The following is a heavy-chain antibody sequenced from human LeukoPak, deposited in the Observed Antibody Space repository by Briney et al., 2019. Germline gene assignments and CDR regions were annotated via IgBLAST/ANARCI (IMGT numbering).Heavy chain of an antibody. CDR1: VYIFNCCA. CDR2: ITGSSASA. CDR3: AILDYYDTH. V-gene: IGHV3-23*01. D-gene: IGHD3-22*01. Sequence: GGSLRLSCTSYVYIFNCCAGSAARQAPGKGLEWVSSITGSSASAYYADSVKGRFTISRDNSKNTLYLQMNSLRAEDTAVYFCAILDYYDTHWGQGTLVTVSS. J-gene: IGHJ4*02.